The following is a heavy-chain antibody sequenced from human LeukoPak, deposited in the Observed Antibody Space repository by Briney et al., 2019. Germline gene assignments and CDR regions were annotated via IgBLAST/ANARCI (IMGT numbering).Heavy chain of an antibody. D-gene: IGHD3-10*01. CDR2: IYAGGST. CDR3: ARDRGGIDY. Sequence: GESLRLSCATSGFTVSSNYMSWVRQAPGKGLEWVSVIYAGGSTYYTHSVKGRFTISRDTSKNTLYLQMNSLRAEDTAVYYCARDRGGIDYWGQGTLVTVSS. V-gene: IGHV3-66*01. CDR1: GFTVSSNY. J-gene: IGHJ4*02.